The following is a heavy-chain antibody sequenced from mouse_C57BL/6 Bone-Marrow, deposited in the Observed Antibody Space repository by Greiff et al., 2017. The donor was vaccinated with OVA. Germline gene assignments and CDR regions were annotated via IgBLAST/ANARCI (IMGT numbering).Heavy chain of an antibody. CDR3: ARQTAQATSFYAMDY. V-gene: IGHV3-5*01. D-gene: IGHD3-2*02. J-gene: IGHJ4*01. CDR1: GISITTGNYR. Sequence: EVQLVESGPGLVKPSQTVFLTCTVTGISITTGNYRWSWIRQFPGNKLEWIGYIYYSGTITYNPSLTSRTTITRDTPKNQFFLEMNSLTAEDTATYYGARQTAQATSFYAMDYWGQGTSVTVSS. CDR2: IYYSGTI.